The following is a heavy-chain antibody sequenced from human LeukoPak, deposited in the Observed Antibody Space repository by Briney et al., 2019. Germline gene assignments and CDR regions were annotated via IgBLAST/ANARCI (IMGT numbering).Heavy chain of an antibody. CDR2: ISYDGSNK. CDR3: AKDHTPYYYDSSGLGY. CDR1: GFTFSSYG. Sequence: PGGSLRLSCAASGFTFSSYGMHWVRQAPGKGLEWVAVISYDGSNKYYADSVKGRFTISRDNSKNTLYLQMNSLRAEDTAVYYCAKDHTPYYYDSSGLGYWGQGTLVTVSS. D-gene: IGHD3-22*01. V-gene: IGHV3-30*18. J-gene: IGHJ4*02.